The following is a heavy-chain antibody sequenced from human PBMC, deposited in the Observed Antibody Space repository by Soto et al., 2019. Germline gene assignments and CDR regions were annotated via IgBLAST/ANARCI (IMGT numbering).Heavy chain of an antibody. V-gene: IGHV4-34*01. J-gene: IGHJ5*02. CDR2: INHSGST. Sequence: QVQLQQWGAGLLKPSETLSLTCAVYGGSFSGYYWSWIRQPPGKGLEWIGEINHSGSTNYNPSLKSRVTISVDTSKNQFSLKLSSVTAADTAVYYCARGRGITMVRGATRNWFDPWGQGTLVTVSS. CDR3: ARGRGITMVRGATRNWFDP. D-gene: IGHD3-10*01. CDR1: GGSFSGYY.